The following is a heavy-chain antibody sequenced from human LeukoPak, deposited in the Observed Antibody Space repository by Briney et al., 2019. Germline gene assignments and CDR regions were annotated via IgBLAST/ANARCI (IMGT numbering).Heavy chain of an antibody. V-gene: IGHV1-46*01. CDR3: ARGYCDSTSCYHEGDY. D-gene: IGHD2-2*01. CDR1: GYTFTNYY. CDR2: INPIGGST. J-gene: IGHJ4*02. Sequence: GASVRVSCKASGYTFTNYYIHWIRQAPGRGLEWMGIINPIGGSTSYAQKFQGRVTMTRDTSTSTVYMELSSLRSEDTAVYYCARGYCDSTSCYHEGDYWGQGTLVTVSS.